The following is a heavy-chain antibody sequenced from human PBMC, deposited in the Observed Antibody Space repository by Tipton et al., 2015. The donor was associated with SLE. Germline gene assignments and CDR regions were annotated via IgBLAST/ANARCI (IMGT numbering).Heavy chain of an antibody. CDR3: ARDVAAANY. CDR1: GFTFSNYA. J-gene: IGHJ4*02. Sequence: SLRLSCVASGFTFSNYAMHWVRQAPGKGLEWVAVISFDGSNKYYADSVKGRFTISRDNSKNTLYLQMNSLRFEDTAVYYCARDVAAANYWGQGTLVTVSS. CDR2: ISFDGSNK. V-gene: IGHV3-30*04. D-gene: IGHD6-13*01.